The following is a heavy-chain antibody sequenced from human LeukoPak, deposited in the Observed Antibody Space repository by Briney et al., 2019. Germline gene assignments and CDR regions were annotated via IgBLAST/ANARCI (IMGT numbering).Heavy chain of an antibody. CDR1: GFTFSSYA. CDR2: ISGSGGST. D-gene: IGHD2-2*01. CDR3: AKDPGVDIYCSSTSCPIDY. J-gene: IGHJ4*02. Sequence: GGSLRLSCAASGFTFSSYAMSWVRQAPGKGLEWVSAISGSGGSTYYADSVKGRFTISRDNSKNTLYLQMNSLRAEDTAVYYCAKDPGVDIYCSSTSCPIDYWGQGTLVTVSS. V-gene: IGHV3-23*01.